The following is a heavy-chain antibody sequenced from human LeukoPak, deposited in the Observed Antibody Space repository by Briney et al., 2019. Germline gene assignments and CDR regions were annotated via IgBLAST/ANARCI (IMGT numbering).Heavy chain of an antibody. Sequence: GGSLRLSCAASGFTFSTYAMSWVRQAPGKGLEWVSAISAGGRSTYYADSVKGRFTISRDNSKNTLYPQMNSLRAEDTAVYYCAKDQAGGDTVTLFDYWGQGTLVTVSS. D-gene: IGHD4-17*01. V-gene: IGHV3-23*01. J-gene: IGHJ4*02. CDR2: ISAGGRST. CDR3: AKDQAGGDTVTLFDY. CDR1: GFTFSTYA.